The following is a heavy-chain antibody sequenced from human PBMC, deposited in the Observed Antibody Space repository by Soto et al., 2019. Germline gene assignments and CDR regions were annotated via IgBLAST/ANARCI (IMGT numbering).Heavy chain of an antibody. V-gene: IGHV1-18*01. CDR1: GYTFTSYG. Sequence: ASVKVSCKASGYTFTSYGISWVRQAPGQGLEWMGWISAYNGNTNYAQKLQGRVTMTTDTSTSTAYMELRSLRSDDTAVYYCAGEVVDPAATEYYHYGMGVWGTGTTVTVPS. CDR2: ISAYNGNT. J-gene: IGHJ6*04. CDR3: AGEVVDPAATEYYHYGMGV. D-gene: IGHD2-2*01.